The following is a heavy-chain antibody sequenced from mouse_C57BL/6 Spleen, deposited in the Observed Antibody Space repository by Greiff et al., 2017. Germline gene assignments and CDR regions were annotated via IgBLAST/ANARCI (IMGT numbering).Heavy chain of an antibody. J-gene: IGHJ3*01. CDR1: GFSLTSYG. CDR2: IWGDGST. Sequence: VKVVESGPGLVAPSPSLSISCTVSGFSLTSYGVSWVRQPPGKGLEWLGVIWGDGSTNYHSALISRLGISKDNSKSQVFLKLNSLQTDDTAAYYCAKQGGYYFWFADWGQGTLVTVSA. D-gene: IGHD3-1*01. V-gene: IGHV2-3*01. CDR3: AKQGGYYFWFAD.